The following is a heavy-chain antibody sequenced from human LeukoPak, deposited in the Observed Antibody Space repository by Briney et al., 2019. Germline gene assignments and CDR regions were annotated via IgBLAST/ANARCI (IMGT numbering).Heavy chain of an antibody. J-gene: IGHJ4*02. D-gene: IGHD4-17*01. CDR2: IKQDGSDK. V-gene: IGHV3-7*04. Sequence: PGGALRLSCAASGFTFSNYWMSWVRQAPGKGLEWVANIKQDGSDKYYFDSVKGRFTISRDNAKNSLYLQMNSLGAEDTAVYYCARDTVATTFDYWGQGTVVTVSS. CDR3: ARDTVATTFDY. CDR1: GFTFSNYW.